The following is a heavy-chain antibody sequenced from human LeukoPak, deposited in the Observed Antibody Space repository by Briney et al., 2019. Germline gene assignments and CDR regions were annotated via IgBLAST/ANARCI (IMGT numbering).Heavy chain of an antibody. CDR2: IYSGGST. CDR3: ARAHSRRSVWGSYRPKYYFDY. CDR1: GFTVSSNY. V-gene: IGHV3-66*02. Sequence: GGSLRLSCAASGFTVSSNYMSWVRQAPGKGLEWASVIYSGGSTYYADSVKGRFTISRDNSKNTLYLQMNSLRAEDTAVYYCARAHSRRSVWGSYRPKYYFDYWGQGTLVTVSS. J-gene: IGHJ4*02. D-gene: IGHD3-16*02.